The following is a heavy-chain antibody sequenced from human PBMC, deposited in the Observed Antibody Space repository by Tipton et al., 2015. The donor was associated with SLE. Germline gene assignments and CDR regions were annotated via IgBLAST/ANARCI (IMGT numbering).Heavy chain of an antibody. CDR3: ARTGYSSSWLYFQH. CDR1: GGSISSGSYY. CDR2: IYTSGST. D-gene: IGHD6-13*01. J-gene: IGHJ1*01. V-gene: IGHV4-61*02. Sequence: LRLSCTVSGGSISSGSYYWSWIRQPAGKGLEWIGRIYTSGSTNYNPSLKSRVTISVDTSKNQFSLKLSSVTAADTAVYYCARTGYSSSWLYFQHWGQGTLVTVSS.